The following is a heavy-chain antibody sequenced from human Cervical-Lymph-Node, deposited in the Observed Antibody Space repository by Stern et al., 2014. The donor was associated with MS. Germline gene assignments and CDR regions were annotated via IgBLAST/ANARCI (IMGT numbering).Heavy chain of an antibody. J-gene: IGHJ5*02. V-gene: IGHV1-18*01. CDR3: ASGSLEGFDP. CDR1: GYTFTSLG. Sequence: QVQLVQSGAEVKKPGASVKVSCKASGYTFTSLGISWVRQAPGQGLEWMGWISADYGNTPYAQKLTGRVTCTTATSTSTAYSGMRSLTSDDTAVYYCASGSLEGFDPWGQGTLVTVSS. CDR2: ISADYGNT. D-gene: IGHD5-24*01.